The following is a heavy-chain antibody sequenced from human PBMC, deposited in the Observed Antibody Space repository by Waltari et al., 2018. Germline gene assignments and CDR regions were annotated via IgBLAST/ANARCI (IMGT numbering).Heavy chain of an antibody. D-gene: IGHD3-16*01. CDR1: GFTFSSYG. J-gene: IGHJ3*02. Sequence: QVQLVESGGGVVQPGGSLRLSCAASGFTFSSYGMHWVRQAPGKGLEWVAFIRYDGSNKYYADSVKGRFTISRDNSKNTLYLQMNSLRAEDTAVYYCAKDQTPPVGGGWLRGGIHDAFDIWGQGTMVTVSS. V-gene: IGHV3-30*02. CDR2: IRYDGSNK. CDR3: AKDQTPPVGGGWLRGGIHDAFDI.